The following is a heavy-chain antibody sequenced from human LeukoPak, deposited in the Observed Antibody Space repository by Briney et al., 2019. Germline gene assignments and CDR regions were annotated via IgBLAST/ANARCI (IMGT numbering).Heavy chain of an antibody. J-gene: IGHJ4*02. CDR2: IYWDDDK. Sequence: SGPTLVKPTQTLTLTCTFSGFSLSTSGVGVGWIRQPPGKALEWLALIYWDDDKRYSPSLKSRLTITKDTSKNQVVLTMTNMDPVDTATYYYAHSVSYYYDSGGYYHLYYYFDYWGQGTLVTVSS. CDR3: AHSVSYYYDSGGYYHLYYYFDY. CDR1: GFSLSTSGVG. V-gene: IGHV2-5*02. D-gene: IGHD3-22*01.